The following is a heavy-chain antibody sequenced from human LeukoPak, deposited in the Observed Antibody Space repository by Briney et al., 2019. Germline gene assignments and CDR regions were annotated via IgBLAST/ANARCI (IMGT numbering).Heavy chain of an antibody. J-gene: IGHJ6*03. CDR3: ARLRRRDRIEVDSSSYYYYMDV. CDR1: GGSISSSSYY. Sequence: SETLSLTCTVSGGSISSSSYYWGWIRQPPGKGLEWIGSIYYSGSTYYNPSLKSRVTISVDTSKNQFSLKLSSVTAADTAVYYCARLRRRDRIEVDSSSYYYYMDVWGKGTTVTVSS. CDR2: IYYSGST. V-gene: IGHV4-39*01. D-gene: IGHD6-6*01.